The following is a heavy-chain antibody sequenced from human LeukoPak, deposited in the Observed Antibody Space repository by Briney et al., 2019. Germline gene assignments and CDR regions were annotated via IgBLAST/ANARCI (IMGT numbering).Heavy chain of an antibody. Sequence: GGSLRLSCAASGFTFSSYAMSWVRQAPGKGLEWVSAISGSGGSTYYADSVKGRFTISRDNSKNTLYLQVNSLRAEDTAVYYCAKSHNDFWSGYPPFDYWGQGTLVTVSS. CDR3: AKSHNDFWSGYPPFDY. D-gene: IGHD3-3*01. J-gene: IGHJ4*02. CDR1: GFTFSSYA. CDR2: ISGSGGST. V-gene: IGHV3-23*01.